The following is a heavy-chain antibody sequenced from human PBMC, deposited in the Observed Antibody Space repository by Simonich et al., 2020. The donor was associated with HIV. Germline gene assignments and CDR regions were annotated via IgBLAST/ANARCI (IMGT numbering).Heavy chain of an antibody. J-gene: IGHJ3*02. CDR3: ARHQTGTDAFDI. CDR2: IKYIGSS. V-gene: IGHV4-39*01. CDR1: GDSISRWTSY. D-gene: IGHD1-1*01. Sequence: QLQVQESGTGLVKPSETLSLTCIVFGDSISRWTSYWGWIRQPPGKGLEWIGNIKYIGSSYYNPSLKSRVTLSVDTSKNQFSLKLTSVTAADTAMYYCARHQTGTDAFDIWGQGTMVAVSS.